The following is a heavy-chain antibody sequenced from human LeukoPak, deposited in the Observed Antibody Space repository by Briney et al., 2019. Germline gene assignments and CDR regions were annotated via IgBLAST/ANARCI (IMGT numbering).Heavy chain of an antibody. CDR3: AKDLGKIVTIFGVVMNFDY. D-gene: IGHD3-3*01. J-gene: IGHJ4*02. CDR1: GFTFSSYA. CDR2: ISGSGGST. Sequence: PGGSLRLSCAASGFTFSSYAMSWVRQAPGKGLGWVSAISGSGGSTYYADSVKGRFTISRDNSKNTLYLQMNSLRAEDTAVYYCAKDLGKIVTIFGVVMNFDYWGQGTLVTVSS. V-gene: IGHV3-23*01.